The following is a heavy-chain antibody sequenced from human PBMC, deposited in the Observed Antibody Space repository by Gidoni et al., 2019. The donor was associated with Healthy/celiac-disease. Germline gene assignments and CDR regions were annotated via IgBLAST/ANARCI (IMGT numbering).Heavy chain of an antibody. V-gene: IGHV4-34*01. CDR2: INHSGST. J-gene: IGHJ6*04. Sequence: QVQLQQWGAGLLKPSETLSLTCAVYGGSFSAYYKEINHSGSTNYNPSLKSLVTITVDTSKNQFSLKLSSVTAADTAVYYCARGSYSGYDMDVWGKGTTVTVSS. CDR3: ARGSYSGYDMDV. D-gene: IGHD5-12*01. CDR1: GGSFSAYY.